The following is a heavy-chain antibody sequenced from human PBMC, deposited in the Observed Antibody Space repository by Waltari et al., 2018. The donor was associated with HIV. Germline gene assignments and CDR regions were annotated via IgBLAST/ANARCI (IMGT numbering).Heavy chain of an antibody. V-gene: IGHV2-5*01. Sequence: QITLKESGPTLVKPTQTLTLICSFSGFSLTTTGVGVGWIRQPPGKALEWRALIYWNDDKRYRPSLKSRLTITKDTSKNQVVRTLTNMDPVDTATYRCAHSGSGTSMGPEPFDFWGQGTLVTVSS. CDR2: IYWNDDK. J-gene: IGHJ3*01. CDR3: AHSGSGTSMGPEPFDF. CDR1: GFSLTTTGVG. D-gene: IGHD3-10*01.